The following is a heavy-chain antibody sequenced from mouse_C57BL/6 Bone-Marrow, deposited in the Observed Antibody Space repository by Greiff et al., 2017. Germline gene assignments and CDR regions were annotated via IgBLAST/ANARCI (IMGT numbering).Heavy chain of an antibody. D-gene: IGHD2-1*01. J-gene: IGHJ4*01. CDR1: GYTFTSYW. CDR2: IYPADSDT. Sequence: QVQLKQPGAELVRPGASVKLSCKASGYTFTSYWMEWVKQRPGQGLEWIGNIYPADSDTHYNQKFKDKATLTVDKSSSTAYMQLSSLTSEDSAVXYYAASDYYAYYAYAMDYWGQGTSVTVSS. V-gene: IGHV1-61*01. CDR3: AASDYYAYYAYAMDY.